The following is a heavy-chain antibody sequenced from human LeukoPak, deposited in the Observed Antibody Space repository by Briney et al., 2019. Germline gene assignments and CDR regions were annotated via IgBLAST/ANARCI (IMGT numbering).Heavy chain of an antibody. Sequence: WASVKVSCKTSGYTFTTYGVSWVRQAPGQGLEWMGWISTYNGDTNYAQKLQGRVTMTADTSTSTAYMELRSLRSDDTAVYYCARNLRYFDWLYYWGQGTLVTVSS. D-gene: IGHD3-9*01. CDR3: ARNLRYFDWLYY. CDR1: GYTFTTYG. CDR2: ISTYNGDT. V-gene: IGHV1-18*01. J-gene: IGHJ4*02.